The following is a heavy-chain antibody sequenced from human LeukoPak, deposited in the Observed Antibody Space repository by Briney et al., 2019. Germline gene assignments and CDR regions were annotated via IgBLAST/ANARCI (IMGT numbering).Heavy chain of an antibody. J-gene: IGHJ4*02. CDR2: ISHIGST. CDR3: ARGEGYSGYDWFH. V-gene: IGHV4-38-2*02. D-gene: IGHD5-12*01. CDR1: GYSISDGYN. Sequence: KTSETLSLTCTVSGYSISDGYNWGWVRQPPGKGLECIGSISHIGSTYYNPSLESRVTISLDTSNNQFSLKLSSVTAADTAVYYCARGEGYSGYDWFHWGQGTLVTVSS.